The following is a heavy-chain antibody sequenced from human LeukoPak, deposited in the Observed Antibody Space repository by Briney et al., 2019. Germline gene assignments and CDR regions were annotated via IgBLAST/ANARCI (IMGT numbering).Heavy chain of an antibody. Sequence: SETLSLTCTVSGGSVSSGSYYWSWIRQPPGKGLEWIGYIYYSGSTNYNPSPKSRVTISVDTSKNQFSLKLSSVTAADTAVYYCAKWWELKRGDAFDIWGQGTMVTVSS. J-gene: IGHJ3*02. CDR3: AKWWELKRGDAFDI. CDR2: IYYSGST. CDR1: GGSVSSGSYY. V-gene: IGHV4-61*01. D-gene: IGHD1-26*01.